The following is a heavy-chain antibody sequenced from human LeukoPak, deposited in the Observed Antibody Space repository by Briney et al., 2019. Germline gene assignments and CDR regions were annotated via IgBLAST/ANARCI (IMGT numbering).Heavy chain of an antibody. V-gene: IGHV4-61*02. CDR3: SRYGSGSHDAFDI. J-gene: IGHJ3*02. CDR1: GGSFSNDNYF. CDR2: IYNSEST. Sequence: SDTLSLTCTVSGGSFSNDNYFWSWIRQPAGKGLEWIGRIYNSESTHYNPSLKSRVTISVDTSMNQFSLKLSSVTAADTAVYYCSRYGSGSHDAFDIWGQGTMVTVSS. D-gene: IGHD3-10*01.